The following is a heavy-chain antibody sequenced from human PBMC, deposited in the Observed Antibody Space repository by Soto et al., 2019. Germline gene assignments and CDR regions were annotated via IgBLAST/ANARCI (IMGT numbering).Heavy chain of an antibody. Sequence: GGPWPLFRAASGFTFSSCAMHWVRQAPGKGLEWVALMSYDGSNEYYADSVKGRFTISRDNSKNTLYLQMNSLRAEDTAVYYCAKDGSHNFDYWGQGTLVTVSS. CDR3: AKDGSHNFDY. V-gene: IGHV3-30*18. J-gene: IGHJ4*02. D-gene: IGHD1-26*01. CDR2: MSYDGSNE. CDR1: GFTFSSCA.